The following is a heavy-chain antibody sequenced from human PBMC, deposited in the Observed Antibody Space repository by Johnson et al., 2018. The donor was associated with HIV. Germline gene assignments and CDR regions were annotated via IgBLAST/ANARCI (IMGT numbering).Heavy chain of an antibody. CDR3: ARDNIYGSAWGVAFDV. J-gene: IGHJ3*01. D-gene: IGHD6-19*01. CDR2: INWNGGST. V-gene: IGHV3-20*04. CDR1: GISFDDYG. Sequence: VQLVESGGGVVRPGGSLRLSCAASGISFDDYGMSWVCQAPGKGLEWVSGINWNGGSTGYADSVKGRFTIYRDNAKNSLYLKMNSLRAEDTALYYCARDNIYGSAWGVAFDVWGQGTMVTVSS.